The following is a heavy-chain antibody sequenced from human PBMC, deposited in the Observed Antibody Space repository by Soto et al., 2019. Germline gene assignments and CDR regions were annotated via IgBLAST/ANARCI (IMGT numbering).Heavy chain of an antibody. J-gene: IGHJ6*02. Sequence: QVQLVQSGAEVKKPGSSVKVSCKASGGTFSSYAISWVRQAPGQGLEWMGGIIPIFGTANYAQKFQGRVTITADESTSTAYMERSSLRSEDTAVYYCAIVRRTPVLVPAAQWYYSYGIDVWGQGTTVTVSS. CDR3: AIVRRTPVLVPAAQWYYSYGIDV. D-gene: IGHD2-2*01. V-gene: IGHV1-69*12. CDR2: IIPIFGTA. CDR1: GGTFSSYA.